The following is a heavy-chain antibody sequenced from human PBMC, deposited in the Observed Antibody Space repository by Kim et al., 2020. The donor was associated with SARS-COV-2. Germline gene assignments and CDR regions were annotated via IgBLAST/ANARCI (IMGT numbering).Heavy chain of an antibody. CDR3: ARPRDLLYDFWSGYYTDRGYYMDV. V-gene: IGHV3-21*01. Sequence: GGSLRLSCAASGFTFSSYSMNWVRQAPGKGLEWVSSISSSSYIYYADSVKGRFTISRDNAKNSLYLQMNSLRAEDTAVYYCARPRDLLYDFWSGYYTDRGYYMDVWGKGTTVTVSS. CDR1: GFTFSSYS. J-gene: IGHJ6*03. D-gene: IGHD3-3*01. CDR2: ISSSSYI.